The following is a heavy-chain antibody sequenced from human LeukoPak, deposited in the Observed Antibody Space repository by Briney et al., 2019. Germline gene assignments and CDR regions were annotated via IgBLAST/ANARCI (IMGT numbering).Heavy chain of an antibody. CDR3: ARSFNWNYRRVELDY. CDR1: GGSISSGDYY. D-gene: IGHD1-7*01. V-gene: IGHV4-30-4*08. CDR2: IYYSGST. J-gene: IGHJ4*02. Sequence: SETLSLTCTVSGGSISSGDYYWSWIRQPPVKGLEWIGYIYYSGSTYYNPSLKSRVTISVDTSKNQFSLKLSSVTAADTAVYYCARSFNWNYRRVELDYWGQGTLVTVSS.